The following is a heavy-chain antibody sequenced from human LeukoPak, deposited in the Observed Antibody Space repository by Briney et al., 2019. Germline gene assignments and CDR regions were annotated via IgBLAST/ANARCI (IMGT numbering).Heavy chain of an antibody. Sequence: GGSLRLSCAASGFTFRSYGMSWVRQAPGKGLEWVSAISGSGGSTYYADSVKGRFTISRDNAKNSLYLQMNSLRAEDTAVYYCARVDYDVSTGYQNYFEFWGQGTLVTVSS. V-gene: IGHV3-23*01. CDR1: GFTFRSYG. CDR2: ISGSGGST. J-gene: IGHJ4*02. D-gene: IGHD3-9*01. CDR3: ARVDYDVSTGYQNYFEF.